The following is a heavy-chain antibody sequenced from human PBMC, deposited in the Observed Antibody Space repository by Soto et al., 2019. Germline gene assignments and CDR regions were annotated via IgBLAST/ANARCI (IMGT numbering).Heavy chain of an antibody. CDR2: IIPIFGTA. D-gene: IGHD6-13*01. V-gene: IGHV1-69*13. Sequence: SVKVSCKASGGTFSSYAISWVRQAPGQGLEWMGGIIPIFGTANYAQKFQGRVTITADESTSTAYMELSSLRSEDTAVYYCGXDXXXXGSSXXGXXYYXXMDVWGQGTXXTVXS. CDR1: GGTFSSYA. J-gene: IGHJ6*02. CDR3: GXDXXXXGSSXXGXXYYXXMDV.